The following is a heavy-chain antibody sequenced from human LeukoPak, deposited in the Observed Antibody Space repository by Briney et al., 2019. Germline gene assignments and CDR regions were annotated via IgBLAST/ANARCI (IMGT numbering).Heavy chain of an antibody. V-gene: IGHV4-4*02. D-gene: IGHD3-10*01. J-gene: IGHJ6*04. CDR3: ARGRVRGVIITPYYYYGMDV. Sequence: SGALFLTSPVSGGAISSSNGGRWVRPTPREGLEWVWGIYHSGSPNYNPSLKSRVTISVDKSKNQFSLKLSSVTAADTAVYYCARGRVRGVIITPYYYYGMDVWGKGTTVTVSS. CDR2: IYHSGSP. CDR1: GGAISSSNG.